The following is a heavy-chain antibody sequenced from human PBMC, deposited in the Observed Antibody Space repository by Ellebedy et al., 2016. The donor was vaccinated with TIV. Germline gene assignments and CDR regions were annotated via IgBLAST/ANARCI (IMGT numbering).Heavy chain of an antibody. CDR2: IKQDGSEK. CDR1: GFTFSSYW. CDR3: AREEHYYDSSGYYTPKRDDF. Sequence: PGGSLRLSCAASGFTFSSYWMSWVRQAPGKGLEWVSNIKQDGSEKHYVDSVKGRFTISRDNAKNSLYLQMNSLRAEDTAVYYCAREEHYYDSSGYYTPKRDDFWGQGTLVTVSS. J-gene: IGHJ4*02. D-gene: IGHD3-22*01. V-gene: IGHV3-7*03.